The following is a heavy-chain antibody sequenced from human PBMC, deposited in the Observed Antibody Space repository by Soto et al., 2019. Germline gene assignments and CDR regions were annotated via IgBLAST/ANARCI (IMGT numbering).Heavy chain of an antibody. V-gene: IGHV3-23*01. D-gene: IGHD3-9*01. CDR3: AKDVILTGYHYFDY. CDR1: GFTFSSYA. J-gene: IGHJ4*02. Sequence: GGSLRLSCAASGFTFSSYAMSRVRQAPGKGLEWVSAISGSGGSTYYADSVKGRFTISRDNSKNTLYLQMNSLRAEDTAVYYCAKDVILTGYHYFDYWGQGTLVTVSS. CDR2: ISGSGGST.